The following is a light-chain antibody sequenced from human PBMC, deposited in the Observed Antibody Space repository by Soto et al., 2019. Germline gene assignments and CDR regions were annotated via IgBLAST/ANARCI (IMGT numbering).Light chain of an antibody. CDR3: QQYHRSPIT. CDR2: GAT. CDR1: QSVSSSY. V-gene: IGKV3-20*01. Sequence: EIVLTQSPGTLSLSQGERATLSCRASQSVSSSYLAWYQQTPGQAPSLLIFGATSRATGIPDRFSGSGSATVFTLTISRLEPEDFAVYYCQQYHRSPITFGQGTRLENK. J-gene: IGKJ5*01.